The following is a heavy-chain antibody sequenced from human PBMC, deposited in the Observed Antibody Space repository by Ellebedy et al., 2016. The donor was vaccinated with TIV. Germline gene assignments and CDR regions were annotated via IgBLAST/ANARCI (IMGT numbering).Heavy chain of an antibody. CDR2: INHSGNT. CDR3: ARAWGDNGDPSIDY. V-gene: IGHV4-34*01. D-gene: IGHD4-17*01. CDR1: GVPFSNYY. J-gene: IGHJ4*02. Sequence: SETLSLXXAFYGVPFSNYYWTWIRQSPGEGLEWIGEINHSGNTNYNPSLRSRVTIPIDMSKNQFSLKLTSVTAADTAVYYCARAWGDNGDPSIDYWGQGALVTVSS.